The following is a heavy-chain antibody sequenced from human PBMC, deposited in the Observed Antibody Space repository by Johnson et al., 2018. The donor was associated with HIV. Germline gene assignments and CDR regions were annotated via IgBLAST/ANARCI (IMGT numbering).Heavy chain of an antibody. Sequence: VQLVESGGGLVQPGRSLRLSCAASGFTFDDYAMHWVRQAPGKGLEWVSGISWNSGRIGYADSVKGRFTISRDNSKNTLYLQMNSLRAEDTAVYYCARAKGWERRDAFDIWGQGTMVTVSS. CDR3: ARAKGWERRDAFDI. V-gene: IGHV3-9*01. D-gene: IGHD1-26*01. J-gene: IGHJ3*02. CDR1: GFTFDDYA. CDR2: ISWNSGRI.